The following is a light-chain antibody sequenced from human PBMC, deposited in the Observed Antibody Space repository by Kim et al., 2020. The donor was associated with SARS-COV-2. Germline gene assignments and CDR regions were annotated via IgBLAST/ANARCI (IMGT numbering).Light chain of an antibody. J-gene: IGKJ1*01. CDR1: QSVSSSD. CDR3: QHYGSSTGWT. Sequence: PGERANLSGRASQSVSSSDLAWYQQRPGQAPRLLIFDASSRATGVPDRFSGSGSGTDFTLTISRLEPEDFAVFYCQHYGSSTGWTFGQGTKVDIK. V-gene: IGKV3-20*01. CDR2: DAS.